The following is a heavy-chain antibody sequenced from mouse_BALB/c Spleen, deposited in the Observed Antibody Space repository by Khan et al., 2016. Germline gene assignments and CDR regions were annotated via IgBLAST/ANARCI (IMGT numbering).Heavy chain of an antibody. CDR3: ARLGYYGTMDY. J-gene: IGHJ4*01. D-gene: IGHD1-1*01. V-gene: IGHV4-1*02. CDR2: INTDSSTI. Sequence: MQLVESGAGLVKPGRSVKISCAASGFDFRNYWMNWVRQAPGKGLEWIGGINTDSSTIKYTPSLKDQFIISTDNAANTLYLQMNKVRYEDTAIYYCARLGYYGTMDYWGQGTTVTVSS. CDR1: GFDFRNYW.